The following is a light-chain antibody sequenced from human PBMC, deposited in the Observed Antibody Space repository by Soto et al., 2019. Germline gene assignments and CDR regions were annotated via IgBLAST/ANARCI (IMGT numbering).Light chain of an antibody. V-gene: IGLV2-14*03. CDR2: DVT. CDR1: SSDVGRYNY. J-gene: IGLJ1*01. CDR3: TSYTGTRARYA. Sequence: QSVLTQPASVSGSPGQSITISCTGTSSDVGRYNYVSWYQQYPGRAPKLIIFDVTNRPSGVSPRFSGYKSGNTASLTISGLQAADEADYYCTSYTGTRARYAFGPGTKVTDL.